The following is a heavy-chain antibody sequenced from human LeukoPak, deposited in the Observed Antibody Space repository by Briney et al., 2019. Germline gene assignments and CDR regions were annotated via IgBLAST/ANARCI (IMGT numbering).Heavy chain of an antibody. D-gene: IGHD5-18*01. CDR3: AASYSYGYGWFDP. CDR2: IYYSGST. CDR1: GGSISSYY. J-gene: IGHJ5*02. Sequence: SETLSLTCTVSGGSISSYYWSWIRQPPRKGLEWIGYIYYSGSTNYNPSLKSRVTISVDTSKNQFSLKLSSVTAADTAVYYCAASYSYGYGWFDPWGQGTLVTVSS. V-gene: IGHV4-59*01.